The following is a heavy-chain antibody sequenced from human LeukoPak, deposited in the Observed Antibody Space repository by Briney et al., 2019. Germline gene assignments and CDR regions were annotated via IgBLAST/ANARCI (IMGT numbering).Heavy chain of an antibody. V-gene: IGHV3-23*01. Sequence: PGGSLRLSCAASGFTFTAYNMNWVRQAPGKGLEWVSAISGSGGSTYYADSVKGRFTISRDNSKNTLYLQMNSLRAEDTAVYYCAKVGIYVWGSYRLRHPRFDYWGQGTLVTVSS. CDR1: GFTFTAYN. CDR3: AKVGIYVWGSYRLRHPRFDY. CDR2: ISGSGGST. J-gene: IGHJ4*02. D-gene: IGHD3-16*02.